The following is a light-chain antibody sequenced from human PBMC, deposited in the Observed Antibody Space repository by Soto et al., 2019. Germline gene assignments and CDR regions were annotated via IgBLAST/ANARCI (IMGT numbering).Light chain of an antibody. CDR1: QSVSSS. CDR3: PPRSMII. J-gene: IGKJ5*01. V-gene: IGKV3-11*01. CDR2: DAS. Sequence: DIVLTQSPATLSLSRGERATLSCRASQSVSSSLACYQQKPGQAPRLLIYDASNGATVIPARFSGSGSGTDFHLTIISLEPEDLAFYYSPPRSMIIFGQGTRLQIK.